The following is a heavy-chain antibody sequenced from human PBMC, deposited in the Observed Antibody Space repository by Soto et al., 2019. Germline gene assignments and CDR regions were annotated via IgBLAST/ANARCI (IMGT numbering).Heavy chain of an antibody. CDR3: ARKTDSGGNGGF. V-gene: IGHV3-53*05. D-gene: IGHD2-15*01. CDR2: IYSHGDT. Sequence: EVRLVETGGDLIQPGGSLRLSCAVSGFTVSNNYRYWVRQPPGKGLEWVSLIYSHGDTRYADSVRGRFTVSRDNSKNTLYLQMNSLRSEDTAVYYCARKTDSGGNGGFWGHGTLVTVSS. CDR1: GFTVSNNY. J-gene: IGHJ4*01.